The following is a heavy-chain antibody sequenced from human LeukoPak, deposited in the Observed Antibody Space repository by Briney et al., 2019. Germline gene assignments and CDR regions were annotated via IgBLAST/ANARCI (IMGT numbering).Heavy chain of an antibody. V-gene: IGHV3-23*01. CDR1: GFTFSSYG. J-gene: IGHJ4*02. CDR2: ISGSGGST. D-gene: IGHD3-16*01. Sequence: GGSLRLSCAASGFTFSSYGMSWVRQAPGKGLEWVSTISGSGGSTYYAESVKGRFTISRDNSKNTLYLQMNSLRAEDTAVYYCAKTYVSYYFDYWGQGILVTVSS. CDR3: AKTYVSYYFDY.